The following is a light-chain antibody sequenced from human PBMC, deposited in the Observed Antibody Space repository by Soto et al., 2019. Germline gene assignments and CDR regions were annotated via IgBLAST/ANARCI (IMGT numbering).Light chain of an antibody. CDR1: QSVSSN. J-gene: IGKJ1*01. Sequence: EIVMTQSPATLSVSPGERATLSCRASQSVSSNLAWYQQKPGQAPRLLIYGASTRATGIPARFSGSGSGTEFTLTISSLQSEDFAVDYCQQYNNWPPWTFDQGTKVEI. CDR3: QQYNNWPPWT. CDR2: GAS. V-gene: IGKV3-15*01.